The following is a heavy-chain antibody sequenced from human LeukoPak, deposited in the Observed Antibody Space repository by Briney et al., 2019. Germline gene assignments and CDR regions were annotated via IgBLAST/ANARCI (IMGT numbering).Heavy chain of an antibody. V-gene: IGHV1-18*01. D-gene: IGHD2-2*01. J-gene: IGHJ4*02. Sequence: ASVTVSCKASGYTFTGFGITWVRQAPGQGPEWMGWISIGDGNTHYGQKFQDRVSRTRDIGSNTAFLELRSLRSDDTAVYFCSRSYHSTSWYYFDLWGQGTLVTVSS. CDR2: ISIGDGNT. CDR1: GYTFTGFG. CDR3: SRSYHSTSWYYFDL.